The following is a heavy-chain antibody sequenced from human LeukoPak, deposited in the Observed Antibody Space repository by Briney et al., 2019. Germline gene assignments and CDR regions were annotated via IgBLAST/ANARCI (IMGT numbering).Heavy chain of an antibody. D-gene: IGHD5-18*01. CDR1: GGTFSSYA. CDR3: ARFSVGGYRSFDY. V-gene: IGHV1-69*13. CDR2: IIPIFGTA. J-gene: IGHJ4*02. Sequence: ASVEVSCKASGGTFSSYAISWVRQAPGQGLEWMGGIIPIFGTANYAQKFQGRVTITADESTSTAYMELSSLRSEDTAVYYCARFSVGGYRSFDYWGQGTLVTVSS.